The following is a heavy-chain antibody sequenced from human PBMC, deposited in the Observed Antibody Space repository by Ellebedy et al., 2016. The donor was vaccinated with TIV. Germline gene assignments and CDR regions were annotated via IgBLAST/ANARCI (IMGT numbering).Heavy chain of an antibody. Sequence: MPSETLSLTCTVSGGSIGSYYWSWIRQPPGKGLEWIGYIYYSGSTNYNPSLKSRVTISVDTSKNQFFLKLSSVTAADTAVYYCARAGYSSSWYQAVDGWFDPWGQGTLVTVSS. D-gene: IGHD6-13*01. CDR2: IYYSGST. J-gene: IGHJ5*02. CDR1: GGSIGSYY. V-gene: IGHV4-59*01. CDR3: ARAGYSSSWYQAVDGWFDP.